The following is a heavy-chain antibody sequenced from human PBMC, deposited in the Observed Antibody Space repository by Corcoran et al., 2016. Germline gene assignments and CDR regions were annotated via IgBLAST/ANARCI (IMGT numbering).Heavy chain of an antibody. V-gene: IGHV2-70*01. D-gene: IGHD5-12*01. CDR3: ARTASGYDYYYGMDV. Sequence: QVTLRESGPALVKPTQTLTLTCTFSGFSLSTSGMCVSWIRQPPGKALEWLALIDWDDDKYYSTSLKTRLTISKDTSKNQVVLTMTNMDPVDTATYYCARTASGYDYYYGMDVWGQGTTVTVSS. CDR1: GFSLSTSGMC. J-gene: IGHJ6*02. CDR2: IDWDDDK.